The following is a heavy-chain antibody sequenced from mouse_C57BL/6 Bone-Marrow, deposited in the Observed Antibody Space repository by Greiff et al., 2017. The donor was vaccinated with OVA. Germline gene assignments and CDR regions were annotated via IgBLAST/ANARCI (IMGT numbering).Heavy chain of an antibody. CDR2: IYPGDGDT. CDR1: GYAFSSSW. V-gene: IGHV1-82*01. Sequence: QVQLQQSGPELVKPGASVKISCKASGYAFSSSWMNWVKQRPGKGLEWIGRIYPGDGDTNYNGKFKGKATLTADKSSSPAYMQLSSLTSEDSAVYFCARSETAQAPFAYWGQGTLGTVSA. D-gene: IGHD3-2*02. CDR3: ARSETAQAPFAY. J-gene: IGHJ3*01.